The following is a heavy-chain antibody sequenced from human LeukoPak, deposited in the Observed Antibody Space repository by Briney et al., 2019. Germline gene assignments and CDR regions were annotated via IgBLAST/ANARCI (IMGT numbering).Heavy chain of an antibody. V-gene: IGHV1-2*06. CDR1: GYTFTGYY. CDR3: ARRKGEPNIFDS. Sequence: GASVKVSCKASGYTFTGYYMHWVRQAPGQGLEWMGRINPNSGGTDYAQKFQGRVTMTRDTPVSTAYMELSRLRSDDTAVYYCARRKGEPNIFDSWGQGTLVTVSS. D-gene: IGHD3-16*01. CDR2: INPNSGGT. J-gene: IGHJ4*02.